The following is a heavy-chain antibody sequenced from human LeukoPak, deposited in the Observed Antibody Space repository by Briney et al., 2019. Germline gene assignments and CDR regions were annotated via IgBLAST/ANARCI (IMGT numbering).Heavy chain of an antibody. CDR3: ARVRGSGIGMDY. J-gene: IGHJ4*02. CDR2: INPNSGGT. D-gene: IGHD3-10*01. Sequence: GASVKVSCKASGYTFTGYYMHWVRQAPGQGLEWMGWINPNSGGTNYAQKFQGRVTVTRDTSISTAYMELSRLRSDDTAVYYCARVRGSGIGMDYWGQGTLVTVSS. CDR1: GYTFTGYY. V-gene: IGHV1-2*02.